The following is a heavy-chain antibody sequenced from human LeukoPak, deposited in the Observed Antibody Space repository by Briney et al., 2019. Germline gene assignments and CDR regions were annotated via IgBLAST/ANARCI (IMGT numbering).Heavy chain of an antibody. CDR2: IYYSGSP. V-gene: IGHV4-39*07. CDR1: GGSISSSSYY. D-gene: IGHD3-10*01. Sequence: SETLSLTCTVSGGSISSSSYYWGWIRQPPGKGLEWIGSIYYSGSPNYNPSLKSRVTISVDTSKNQFSLKLSSVTAADTAVYYCGSGSYYNEFDYWGQGTLVTVSS. J-gene: IGHJ4*02. CDR3: GSGSYYNEFDY.